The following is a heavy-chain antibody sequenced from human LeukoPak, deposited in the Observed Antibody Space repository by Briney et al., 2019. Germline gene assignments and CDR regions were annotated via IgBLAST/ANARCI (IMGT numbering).Heavy chain of an antibody. CDR2: INSDGSST. CDR3: ARVFGDFGPFDY. D-gene: IGHD4-17*01. V-gene: IGHV3-74*01. J-gene: IGHJ4*02. Sequence: GGSLRLSCAPSGFTFSGYWMHWVRQAPGKGLVWVSRINSDGSSTRYADSVKGRFTISRDNAKNTLYLQMNSLRVEDTAVYYCARVFGDFGPFDYWDQGTLVTVSS. CDR1: GFTFSGYW.